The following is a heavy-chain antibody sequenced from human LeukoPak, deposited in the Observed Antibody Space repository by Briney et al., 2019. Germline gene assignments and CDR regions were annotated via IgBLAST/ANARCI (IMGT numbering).Heavy chain of an antibody. J-gene: IGHJ4*02. CDR1: GGSISSGNYY. V-gene: IGHV4-61*02. Sequence: SETLSLTCTVSGGSISSGNYYWTWIRQPAGKGLEWIGRIYTSGSTNYNPSLKSRVTMSVDTSKNQFSLKLSSVTAADTAVYYCARRGRAAPSDYWGQGTLVTVSS. CDR3: ARRGRAAPSDY. D-gene: IGHD6-6*01. CDR2: IYTSGST.